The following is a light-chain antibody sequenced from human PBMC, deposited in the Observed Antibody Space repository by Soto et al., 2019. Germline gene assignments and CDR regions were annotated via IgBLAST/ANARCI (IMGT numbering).Light chain of an antibody. J-gene: IGKJ3*01. CDR2: TAS. CDR1: QYLSSW. V-gene: IGKV1-5*03. CDR3: QHYTADSLT. Sequence: DIQMTQSPSTLSASVGDRVTITCRANQYLSSWLAWYQQKPGKAPKLMIHTASTLKTGVPSRFSGSGSGTDCTLTTTTLQTDDFATSSCQHYTADSLTFGPGTKGDLK.